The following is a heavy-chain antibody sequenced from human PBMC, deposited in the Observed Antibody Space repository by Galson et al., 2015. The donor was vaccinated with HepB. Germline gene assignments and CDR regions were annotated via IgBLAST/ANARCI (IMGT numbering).Heavy chain of an antibody. CDR3: AREAYTGNLFDAFDL. D-gene: IGHD5-12*01. CDR1: GYTFTTHA. J-gene: IGHJ3*01. V-gene: IGHV1-3*04. Sequence: SVKVSCKASGYTFTTHAIHWVRQAPGQRLEWLGWINIRNGNTHYSQRFQGRVTITRDTSASTAYMELRSLRYEDMAIYFCAREAYTGNLFDAFDLWGQGTMVTVSS. CDR2: INIRNGNT.